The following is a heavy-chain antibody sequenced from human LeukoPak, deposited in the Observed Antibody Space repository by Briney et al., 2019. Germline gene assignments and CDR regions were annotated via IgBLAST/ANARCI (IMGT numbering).Heavy chain of an antibody. J-gene: IGHJ4*02. V-gene: IGHV3-72*01. Sequence: GGSLRLSCAASGFTFSIYEMNWVRQAPGKGLEWVGRSRNRAKSYTTDYAASVKGRFTISRDDSKSTLYLQMNSLETEDTAVYYCSRDATGDHWGQGTLVSVSS. CDR3: SRDATGDH. CDR2: SRNRAKSYTT. CDR1: GFTFSIYE.